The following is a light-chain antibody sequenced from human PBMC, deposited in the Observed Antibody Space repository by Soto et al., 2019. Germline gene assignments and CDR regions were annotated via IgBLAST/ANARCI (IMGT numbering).Light chain of an antibody. CDR2: GAS. V-gene: IGKV3-15*01. CDR1: QSVSSN. Sequence: EIVMTQSPATLSVSPGERATLSCRASQSVSSNLAWYQQKPGQAPRHLIYGASTRATGIPASFSGSASGTEFTLTVSILQSEDFAVYYCQQYNNWPPWTFSQGTKVEIK. J-gene: IGKJ1*01. CDR3: QQYNNWPPWT.